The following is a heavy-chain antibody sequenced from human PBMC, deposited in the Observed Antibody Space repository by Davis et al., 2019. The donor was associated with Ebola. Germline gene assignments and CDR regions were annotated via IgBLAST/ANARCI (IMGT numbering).Heavy chain of an antibody. J-gene: IGHJ6*02. CDR2: ISGSGGST. CDR1: VITSSSYA. D-gene: IGHD3-22*01. V-gene: IGHV3-23*01. Sequence: GGSLRLSCADSVITSSSYAMSWVRQAPGKGLEWVSAISGSGGSTYYADSVKGRFTISRDNSKNTLYLQMNSLRAEDTAVYYCAKEFGKGYYYDSSGYRLDYQSHYSMHVWGQGTTVTVPS. CDR3: AKEFGKGYYYDSSGYRLDYQSHYSMHV.